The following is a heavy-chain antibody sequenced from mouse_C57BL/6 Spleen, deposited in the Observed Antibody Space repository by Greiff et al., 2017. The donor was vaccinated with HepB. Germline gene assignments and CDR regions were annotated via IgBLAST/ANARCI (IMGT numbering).Heavy chain of an antibody. Sequence: QVQLQQSGPELVKPGASVKISCKASGYAFSSSWMNWVKQRPGKGLEWIGRIYPGDGDTNYNGKFKGKATLTADKSSSTAYMQLSSLTSEDSAVYFCARSYGEAMDYWGQGTSVTVSS. CDR3: ARSYGEAMDY. CDR1: GYAFSSSW. D-gene: IGHD2-13*01. CDR2: IYPGDGDT. J-gene: IGHJ4*01. V-gene: IGHV1-82*01.